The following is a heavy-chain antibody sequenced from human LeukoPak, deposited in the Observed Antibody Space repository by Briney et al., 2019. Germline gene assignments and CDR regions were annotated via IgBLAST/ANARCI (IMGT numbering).Heavy chain of an antibody. CDR3: AKTGVGATHGLDAFDI. V-gene: IGHV3-23*01. Sequence: GGSLRLSCAASGFTFSSYAMSWVRQAPGKGLEWVAGISGSGGSPYYADSVKGRFTISRDNSKNTLYLQMNSLRAEDTAVYYCAKTGVGATHGLDAFDIWGQGTMVTVSS. CDR2: ISGSGGSP. J-gene: IGHJ3*02. D-gene: IGHD1-26*01. CDR1: GFTFSSYA.